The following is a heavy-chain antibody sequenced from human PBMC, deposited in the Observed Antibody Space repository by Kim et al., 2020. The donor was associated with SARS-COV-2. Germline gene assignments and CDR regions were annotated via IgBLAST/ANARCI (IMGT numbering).Heavy chain of an antibody. CDR3: ASSWGGLGYFDL. J-gene: IGHJ2*01. Sequence: NSNPSLKSRVTISVDTSKNQFSLKLSSVTAADTAVYYCASSWGGLGYFDLWGRGTLVTVSS. V-gene: IGHV4-4*09. D-gene: IGHD3-16*01.